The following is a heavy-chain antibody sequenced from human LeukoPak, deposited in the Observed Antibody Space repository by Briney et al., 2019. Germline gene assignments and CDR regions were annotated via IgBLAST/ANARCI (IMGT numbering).Heavy chain of an antibody. V-gene: IGHV3-72*01. CDR3: APGGDYCSTTSCPS. J-gene: IGHJ3*01. Sequence: GGSLRLSCAASGFTVSYNYMTWVRQAPGKGLEWVGRSRNKANSYTTEYAASVKGRFTISRDDSKNSLYLQMNSLKTEDTAVFYCAPGGDYCSTTSCPSWGQGTMVTVSS. CDR1: GFTVSYNY. D-gene: IGHD2-2*01. CDR2: SRNKANSYTT.